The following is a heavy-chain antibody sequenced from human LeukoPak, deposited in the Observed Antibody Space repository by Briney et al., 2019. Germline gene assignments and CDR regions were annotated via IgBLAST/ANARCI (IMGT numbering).Heavy chain of an antibody. CDR1: GYTFRSYD. V-gene: IGHV1-8*01. Sequence: ASVKVSCKASGYTFRSYDINWVRQAPGQGLEWLGWMNPNSGNTGYAPKFQGRATMTRVTSINTAYMELTSLRSGDTAVYFCVRGDLPTTVLNDPFNIWGQGTMVTVSS. J-gene: IGHJ3*02. CDR3: VRGDLPTTVLNDPFNI. CDR2: MNPNSGNT. D-gene: IGHD4-11*01.